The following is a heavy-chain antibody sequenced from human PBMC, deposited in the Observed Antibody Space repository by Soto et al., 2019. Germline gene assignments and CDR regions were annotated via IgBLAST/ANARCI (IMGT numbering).Heavy chain of an antibody. J-gene: IGHJ6*03. CDR1: GFTFSSYA. CDR3: AEDGYSSKALSGSRERLRWYYCMGV. D-gene: IGHD6-13*01. V-gene: IGHV3-23*01. Sequence: EVQLLESGGGLVQPGGSLRLSCAASGFTFSSYAMSWVRQAPGKGLEWVSAISGSGGSTYYADSVKGRFTISRDNSKNTLHLQMNSLRAEDKAVYYCAEDGYSSKALSGSRERLRWYYCMGVWGKGTTVTVSS. CDR2: ISGSGGST.